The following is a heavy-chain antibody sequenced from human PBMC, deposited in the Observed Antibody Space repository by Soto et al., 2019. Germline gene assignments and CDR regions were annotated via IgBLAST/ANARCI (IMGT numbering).Heavy chain of an antibody. CDR1: GGSISSYY. V-gene: IGHV4-59*01. CDR3: ARGGIAARQPFDY. J-gene: IGHJ4*02. Sequence: SETLSLTCTVSGGSISSYYWIWIRQPPGKGLEWIGYIYYSGSTNYNPSLKSRVTVSVDTSKNQFSLKLSSVTAADTAVYYCARGGIAARQPFDYWGQGTLVTVSS. CDR2: IYYSGST. D-gene: IGHD6-6*01.